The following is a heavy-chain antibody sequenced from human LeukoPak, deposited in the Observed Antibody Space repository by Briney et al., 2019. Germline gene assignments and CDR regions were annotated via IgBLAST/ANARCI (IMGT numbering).Heavy chain of an antibody. D-gene: IGHD6-19*01. CDR2: IYSGDST. V-gene: IGHV3-66*01. J-gene: IGHJ6*02. Sequence: PGGSLRLSCAASGFTVSTNYMSWVRQAPGKGLEWVSVIYSGDSTYYADSVKGRFTISRDNSKNTVYLQMNSLRVEDTAVYYCARERYTTGWYGGVSYYYGMDVWGQGTTVTVSS. CDR3: ARERYTTGWYGGVSYYYGMDV. CDR1: GFTVSTNY.